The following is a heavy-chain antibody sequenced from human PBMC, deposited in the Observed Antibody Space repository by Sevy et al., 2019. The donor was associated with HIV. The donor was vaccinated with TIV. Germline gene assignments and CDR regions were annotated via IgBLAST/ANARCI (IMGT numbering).Heavy chain of an antibody. Sequence: ASVKVSCKISGYTFTTYCITWVRQAPGQGLEWMGWISPHNGDTDYAQKLQDRITMITDTSTTTVYMELTSLRSDDTTVYYCARAYCSGGRCYSLAYWGQGTLVTVSS. CDR3: ARAYCSGGRCYSLAY. CDR2: ISPHNGDT. J-gene: IGHJ4*02. CDR1: GYTFTTYC. D-gene: IGHD2-15*01. V-gene: IGHV1-18*01.